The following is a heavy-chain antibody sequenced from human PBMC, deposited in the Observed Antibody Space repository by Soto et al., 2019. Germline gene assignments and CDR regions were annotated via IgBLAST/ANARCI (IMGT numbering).Heavy chain of an antibody. CDR2: INHSGST. CDR1: GGSFSGYY. Sequence: SETLSLTCAVYGGSFSGYYWSWIRQPPGKGLEWIGEINHSGSTNYNPSLKSRVTISVDTSKNQFSLKLSSVTAADTAVYYCARGPRVAAAATSWYYYMDVWGKGTTVTVSS. D-gene: IGHD6-13*01. V-gene: IGHV4-34*01. J-gene: IGHJ6*03. CDR3: ARGPRVAAAATSWYYYMDV.